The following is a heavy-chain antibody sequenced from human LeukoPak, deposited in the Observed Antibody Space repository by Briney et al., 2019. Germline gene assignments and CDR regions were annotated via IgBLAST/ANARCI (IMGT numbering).Heavy chain of an antibody. J-gene: IGHJ4*02. CDR1: GGTFSSYA. CDR3: ARDSKLMVYAMDY. D-gene: IGHD2-8*01. CDR2: IIPIFGTA. Sequence: SVKVSCKASGGTFSSYAISWVRQAPGRGLEWMGGIIPIFGTANYAQKFQGRVTITADESTSTAYMELSSLRSEDTAVYYCARDSKLMVYAMDYWGQGTLVTVSS. V-gene: IGHV1-69*13.